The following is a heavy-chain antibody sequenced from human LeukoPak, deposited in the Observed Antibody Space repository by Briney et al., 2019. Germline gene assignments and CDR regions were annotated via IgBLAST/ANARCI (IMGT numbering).Heavy chain of an antibody. V-gene: IGHV4-30-4*08. J-gene: IGHJ4*02. Sequence: PSQTVSLTCTVSGGSLSRGDYYWLWLPQPPGTALEWLGYIYYSGSTYYNPSLQSRVTISVDTSKNQFSLKLSSVTAADTAVYYCARHWVVVAATALDYWGQGTLVTVSS. CDR3: ARHWVVVAATALDY. CDR2: IYYSGST. D-gene: IGHD2-15*01. CDR1: GGSLSRGDYY.